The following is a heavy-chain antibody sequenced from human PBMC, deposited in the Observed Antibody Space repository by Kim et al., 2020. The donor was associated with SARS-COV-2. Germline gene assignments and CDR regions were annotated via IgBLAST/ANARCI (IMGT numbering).Heavy chain of an antibody. V-gene: IGHV1-18*04. CDR1: GYTFTSYG. CDR2: ISAYNGNT. D-gene: IGHD2-2*01. CDR3: ARDMGGGPAAAYYYYYYGMDV. J-gene: IGHJ6*02. Sequence: ASVKVSCKASGYTFTSYGISWVRQAPGQGLEWMGWISAYNGNTNYAQKLQGRVTMTTDTSTSTAYMELRSLRSDDTAVYYCARDMGGGPAAAYYYYYYGMDVWGQGTTVTVSS.